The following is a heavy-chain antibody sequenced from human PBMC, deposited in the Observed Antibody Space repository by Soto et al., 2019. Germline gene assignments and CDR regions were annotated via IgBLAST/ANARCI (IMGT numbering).Heavy chain of an antibody. CDR3: ARGAYYDILTGRYYYGMDV. CDR2: IYYSGST. Sequence: SETLSLTCTVSGGSISSYYWSWIRQPPGKGLEWIGYIYYSGSTNYNPSLKSRVTISVDTSKNQFSLKLSSVTAADTAVYYCARGAYYDILTGRYYYGMDVWGQGTTVTVSS. D-gene: IGHD3-9*01. V-gene: IGHV4-59*01. CDR1: GGSISSYY. J-gene: IGHJ6*02.